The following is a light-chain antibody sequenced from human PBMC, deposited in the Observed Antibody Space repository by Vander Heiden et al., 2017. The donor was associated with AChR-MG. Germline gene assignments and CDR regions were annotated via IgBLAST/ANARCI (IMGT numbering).Light chain of an antibody. CDR3: AAWDDSLSGLYV. Sequence: QSVLTQPPSASGTPGTRVTISCSGSSSNIGSNYVYWYQQLPGTAPKLLIYRNNQRPSGVPDRFSGSKSGTSASLAISGLRSEDEADYYGAAWDDSLSGLYVFGTGTKVTVL. J-gene: IGLJ1*01. CDR2: RNN. V-gene: IGLV1-47*01. CDR1: SSNIGSNY.